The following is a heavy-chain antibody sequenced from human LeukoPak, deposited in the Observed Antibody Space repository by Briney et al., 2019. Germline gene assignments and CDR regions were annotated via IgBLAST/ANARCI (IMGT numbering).Heavy chain of an antibody. CDR2: IYYSGST. V-gene: IGHV4-59*01. D-gene: IGHD2-21*01. CDR3: ARGGSVVDFRYYFDY. CDR1: GGSISSYY. J-gene: IGHJ4*02. Sequence: SETLSLTCTVSGGSISSYYWSWIRQPPGEGREWIGYIYYSGSTNYNPSLKSRITIPLDTSKNQFSLQLSSVTAADAAVYYCARGGSVVDFRYYFDYWGQGTLVTVSS.